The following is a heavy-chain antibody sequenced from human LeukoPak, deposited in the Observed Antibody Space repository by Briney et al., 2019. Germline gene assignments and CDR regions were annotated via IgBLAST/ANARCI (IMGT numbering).Heavy chain of an antibody. CDR1: GYTFTGYY. D-gene: IGHD3-10*01. V-gene: IGHV1-2*02. CDR2: INPNSGGA. CDR3: ARSRRGSRQDLGNFDY. Sequence: ASVKVSCKASGYTFTGYYMHWVRQAPGQGLEWMGWINPNSGGANYAQKVQGRVTMTRDTSISTAYMELSRLRSDDTAVYYCARSRRGSRQDLGNFDYWGQGTLVTVSS. J-gene: IGHJ4*02.